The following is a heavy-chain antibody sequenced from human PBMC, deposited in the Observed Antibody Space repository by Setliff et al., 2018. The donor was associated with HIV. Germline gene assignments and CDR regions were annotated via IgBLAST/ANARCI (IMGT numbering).Heavy chain of an antibody. D-gene: IGHD5-12*01. V-gene: IGHV3-74*01. CDR3: HSGYDTEEQSYFDY. CDR1: GFTFSSYW. Sequence: GGSLRLSCVASGFTFSSYWMHWVRQAPGKGLMWVAHVNNDETITDYADSVKGRFIISRDNAKNTLYLQMNSLTAEDTAVYYCHSGYDTEEQSYFDYWGQGTLVTVSS. J-gene: IGHJ4*02. CDR2: VNNDETIT.